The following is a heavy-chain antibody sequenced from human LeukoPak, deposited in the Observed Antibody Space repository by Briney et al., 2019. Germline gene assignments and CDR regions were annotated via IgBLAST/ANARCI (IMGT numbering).Heavy chain of an antibody. J-gene: IGHJ4*02. Sequence: PGGSLRLSCSASGFSFSSYAMHWVRQAPGKGLEYVTAISSDGGSTYYADSEKGRFTISRDNTKSTLYLQMSSLRAEDTAVYYSVKRTGTGSWKGSFDYGGQETLVTVSS. CDR1: GFSFSSYA. CDR2: ISSDGGST. CDR3: VKRTGTGSWKGSFDY. D-gene: IGHD6-13*01. V-gene: IGHV3-64D*06.